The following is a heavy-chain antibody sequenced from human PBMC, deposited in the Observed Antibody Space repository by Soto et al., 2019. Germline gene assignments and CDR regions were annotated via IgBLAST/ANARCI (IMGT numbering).Heavy chain of an antibody. J-gene: IGHJ4*02. CDR1: GASITGSSY. V-gene: IGHV4-4*07. CDR2: FSLRGTT. D-gene: IGHD2-8*02. CDR3: ARGMTPPGAPAWYYFDS. Sequence: QVQLQESGPGLMKPSETLSLTCTVSGASITGSSYWSWIRQPAGKGLEWIGRFSLRGTTSYNPSLRSRVTMSAYVSKNHFSRRLTSVTAADTALYYCARGMTPPGAPAWYYFDSWGQGTLVTVSS.